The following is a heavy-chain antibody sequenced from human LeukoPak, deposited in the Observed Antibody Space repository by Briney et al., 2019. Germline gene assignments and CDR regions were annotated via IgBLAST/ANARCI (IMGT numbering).Heavy chain of an antibody. Sequence: PGRSLRLSCAASGFNFSSYGLHWVRQAPGKGLDWVAVISYDGRNKYYADSVKGRFTISRDNSKNTLYLQMNSLRTEDTAVYYCAKYPVRSYYDSSGYPDDYWGQGTLVTVSS. CDR1: GFNFSSYG. J-gene: IGHJ4*02. V-gene: IGHV3-30*18. D-gene: IGHD3-22*01. CDR3: AKYPVRSYYDSSGYPDDY. CDR2: ISYDGRNK.